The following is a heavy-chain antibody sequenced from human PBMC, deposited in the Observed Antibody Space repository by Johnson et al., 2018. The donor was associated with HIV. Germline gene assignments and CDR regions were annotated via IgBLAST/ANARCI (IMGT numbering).Heavy chain of an antibody. CDR2: IRYEGSNK. J-gene: IGHJ3*02. Sequence: QVQLVESGGGVVQPGGSLRLSCAASGFTFSSYGMHWVRQAPGKGLQWVAFIRYEGSNKDYADSVKGRFTISRDNSKNTLYLQMNSLRAEDTSVYSFAKGLVYADPDDAFDIWGQGTMVPVSS. D-gene: IGHD2-8*01. V-gene: IGHV3-30*02. CDR1: GFTFSSYG. CDR3: AKGLVYADPDDAFDI.